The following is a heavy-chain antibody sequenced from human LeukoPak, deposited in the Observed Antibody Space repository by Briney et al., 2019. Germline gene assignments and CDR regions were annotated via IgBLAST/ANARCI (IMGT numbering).Heavy chain of an antibody. Sequence: SETLSLTCTVSGGSTSSSSYCWGWIRQPPGKGLEWIGSIYYSGSTYYNPSLKSRVTISVDTSKNQFSLKLSSVTAADTAVYYCARFNSGSYQHYFDYWGQGTLVTVSS. J-gene: IGHJ4*02. CDR3: ARFNSGSYQHYFDY. CDR2: IYYSGST. D-gene: IGHD1-26*01. CDR1: GGSTSSSSYC. V-gene: IGHV4-39*07.